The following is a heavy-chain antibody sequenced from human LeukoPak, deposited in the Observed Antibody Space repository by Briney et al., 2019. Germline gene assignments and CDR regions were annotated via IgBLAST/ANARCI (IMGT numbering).Heavy chain of an antibody. J-gene: IGHJ4*02. CDR3: ARDPSWIQLGYFDY. D-gene: IGHD5-18*01. Sequence: GVSLRLSCAASGFTCKYYARNWVRQAPGKGRMWVSGISGSGGSTYYADSVKGRFTISRDNSKNTLYLQMNSLRAEDTAVYYCARDPSWIQLGYFDYWGQGTLVTVSS. CDR1: GFTCKYYA. V-gene: IGHV3-23*01. CDR2: ISGSGGST.